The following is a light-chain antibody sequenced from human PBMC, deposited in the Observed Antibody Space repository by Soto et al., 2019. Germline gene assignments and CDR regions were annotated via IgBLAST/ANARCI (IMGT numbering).Light chain of an antibody. CDR2: GAS. CDR3: QPFESLIT. CDR1: QTVASHY. J-gene: IGKJ5*01. Sequence: EIVLTQSPGTLSLSPGERATLSCRASQTVASHYLAWYPHKPGQAPRLLIYGASSRATGIPDRFSGSGSGTDFTLAISRLEPDDCAVYYCQPFESLITCGQGTRLEIK. V-gene: IGKV3-20*01.